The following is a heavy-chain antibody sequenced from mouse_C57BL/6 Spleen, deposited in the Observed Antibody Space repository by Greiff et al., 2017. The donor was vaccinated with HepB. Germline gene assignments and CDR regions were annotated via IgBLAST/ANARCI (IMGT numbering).Heavy chain of an antibody. J-gene: IGHJ2*01. D-gene: IGHD2-1*01. CDR1: GFTFSDYY. CDR3: AREGDYGNYAFDY. CDR2: INYDGSST. Sequence: EVHLVESEGGLVQPGSSMKLSCTASGFTFSDYYMAWVRQVPEKGLEWVANINYDGSSTYYLDSLKSRFIISRDNAKNILYLQMSSLKSEDTATYYCAREGDYGNYAFDYWGQGTTLTVSS. V-gene: IGHV5-16*01.